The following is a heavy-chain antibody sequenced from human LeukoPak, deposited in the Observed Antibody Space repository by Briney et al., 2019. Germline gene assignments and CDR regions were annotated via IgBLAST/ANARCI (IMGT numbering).Heavy chain of an antibody. J-gene: IGHJ5*02. D-gene: IGHD6-6*01. CDR1: GYSISSGYY. V-gene: IGHV4-38-2*02. CDR3: AREVSSSSGNWFDP. Sequence: SETLSLTCTVSGYSISSGYYWGWIRQPPGKGLEWIGSIYHSGSTYYNPSFKSRVTISVDTSKNQFSLKLSSVTAADTAVYYCAREVSSSSGNWFDPWGQGTLVTVSS. CDR2: IYHSGST.